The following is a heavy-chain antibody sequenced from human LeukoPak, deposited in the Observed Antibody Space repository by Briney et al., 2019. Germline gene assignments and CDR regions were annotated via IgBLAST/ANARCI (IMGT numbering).Heavy chain of an antibody. D-gene: IGHD3-16*01. Sequence: GRSLRLSCAASGFTVSSNYMSWVRQAPGKGLEWVSFTYSGGSTYFADSVKGRFTISRDNSKNTLYPQMNSLRAEDTAVYYCARVGAVGGVFRAFDLWGQGTMVTVSS. CDR1: GFTVSSNY. V-gene: IGHV3-66*01. J-gene: IGHJ3*01. CDR2: TYSGGST. CDR3: ARVGAVGGVFRAFDL.